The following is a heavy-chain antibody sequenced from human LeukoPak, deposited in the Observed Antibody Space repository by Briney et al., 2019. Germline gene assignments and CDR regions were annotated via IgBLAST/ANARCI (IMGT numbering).Heavy chain of an antibody. V-gene: IGHV3-23*01. D-gene: IGHD3-10*01. CDR1: GFTFSSYA. J-gene: IGHJ4*02. CDR2: ISGSGVST. CDR3: AKDRLYYYGSGSYDY. Sequence: GGSLRLSCAASGFTFSSYAMSWVRQAPGKGLEWVSAISGSGVSTYYADSVKGRFTISSDNSKNTLYLQMNSLRAEDTAVYYCAKDRLYYYGSGSYDYWGQGTLVTVSS.